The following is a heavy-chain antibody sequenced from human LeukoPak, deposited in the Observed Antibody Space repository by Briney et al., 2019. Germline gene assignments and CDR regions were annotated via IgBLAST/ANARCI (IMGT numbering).Heavy chain of an antibody. CDR2: IRSKAYGGTT. J-gene: IGHJ4*02. CDR1: GFTFSSYA. V-gene: IGHV3-49*04. D-gene: IGHD2/OR15-2a*01. CDR3: SRDFGVTVPYYFDY. Sequence: GGSLRLSCAASGFTFSSYAMSWVRQAPGKGLEWVGIIRSKAYGGTTEYAASVKGRFTISRDDSRSIAYLQMNSLKTEDTAMYYCSRDFGVTVPYYFDYWGQGTLVTVSS.